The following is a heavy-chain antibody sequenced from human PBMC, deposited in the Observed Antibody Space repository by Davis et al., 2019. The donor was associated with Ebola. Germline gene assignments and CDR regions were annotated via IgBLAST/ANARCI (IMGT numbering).Heavy chain of an antibody. CDR2: IGTSGRTI. D-gene: IGHD6-19*01. CDR3: ARYSSG. J-gene: IGHJ4*02. V-gene: IGHV3-48*04. Sequence: GESLKISCAASGFTFSDYWMTWVRQAPGKGLEWVSYIGTSGRTIYYADSVKGRFTISRDNAKNSLYLQMNSLRAEDTAVYYCARYSSGWGQGTLVTVSS. CDR1: GFTFSDYW.